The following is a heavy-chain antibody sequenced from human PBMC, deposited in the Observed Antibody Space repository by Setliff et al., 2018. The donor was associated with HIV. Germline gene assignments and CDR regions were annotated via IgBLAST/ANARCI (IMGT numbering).Heavy chain of an antibody. V-gene: IGHV4-39*01. CDR1: GGSISSSSYY. D-gene: IGHD2-15*01. CDR2: LYYSGST. J-gene: IGHJ3*02. CDR3: APSKSFGGAFDI. Sequence: SETLSLTCTVSGGSISSSSYYWGWIRQPPGKGLEWIGSLYYSGSTHYNPSLRSRVTISVDTSKNQLSPKLSSVTAADTAVYYCAPSKSFGGAFDIRGQGAMVTVSS.